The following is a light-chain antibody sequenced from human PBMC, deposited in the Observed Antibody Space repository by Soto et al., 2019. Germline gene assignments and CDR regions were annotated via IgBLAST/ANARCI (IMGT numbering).Light chain of an antibody. J-gene: IGLJ3*02. CDR2: RNN. CDR3: AAWDDSLSGPL. CDR1: SSNIGSNY. V-gene: IGLV1-47*01. Sequence: QSVLTQPTSASGTPGQRVTISCSGSSSNIGSNYVYWYQQLPGTAPKLLIYRNNQQPSGVPDRFSGSKSGTSASLAISGLRSEDEADYYCAAWDDSLSGPLFGGGTKLTVL.